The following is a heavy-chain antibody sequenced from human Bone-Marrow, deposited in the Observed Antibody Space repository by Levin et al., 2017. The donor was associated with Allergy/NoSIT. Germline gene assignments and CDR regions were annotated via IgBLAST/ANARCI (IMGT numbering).Heavy chain of an antibody. D-gene: IGHD3-10*01. CDR3: ARGQVTSGNYYYYYMDV. CDR1: GFTFSSYW. Sequence: QAGGSLRLSCAASGFTFSSYWMHWVRQAPGKGLVWVSRINSDGSSTSYADSVKGRFTISRDNAKNTLYVQMSSLRAEDTAVYYCARGQVTSGNYYYYYMDVWGKGTTVTVSS. V-gene: IGHV3-74*01. J-gene: IGHJ6*03. CDR2: INSDGSST.